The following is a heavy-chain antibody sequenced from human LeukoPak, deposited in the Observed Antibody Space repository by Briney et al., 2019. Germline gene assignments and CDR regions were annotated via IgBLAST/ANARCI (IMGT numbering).Heavy chain of an antibody. D-gene: IGHD6-6*01. CDR2: IYPGDSDT. CDR1: GYSFTSYW. Sequence: GESLKISCKGTGYSFTSYWIGWVRQMPGKGLEWMGIIYPGDSDTRYSPSFQGQATISADKSISTAYLQWSSLKASDTAMYYCARMGRLAYSSSSARVGNWFDPWGQGTLVTVSS. V-gene: IGHV5-51*01. CDR3: ARMGRLAYSSSSARVGNWFDP. J-gene: IGHJ5*02.